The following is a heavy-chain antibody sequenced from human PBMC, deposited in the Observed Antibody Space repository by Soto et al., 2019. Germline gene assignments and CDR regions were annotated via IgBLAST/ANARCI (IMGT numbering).Heavy chain of an antibody. Sequence: EVQLLESGGGLVQPGGSLRLSCAASGFTFSSYAMSWVRQAPGKGLEWVSAISGSGGSTYYADSVKGRFTISRDNSKNKLKLQMISLRAEDTAVYYCAKDRTQPYDSSGELDYWGQGTLVTVSS. CDR1: GFTFSSYA. CDR3: AKDRTQPYDSSGELDY. J-gene: IGHJ4*02. D-gene: IGHD3-22*01. CDR2: ISGSGGST. V-gene: IGHV3-23*01.